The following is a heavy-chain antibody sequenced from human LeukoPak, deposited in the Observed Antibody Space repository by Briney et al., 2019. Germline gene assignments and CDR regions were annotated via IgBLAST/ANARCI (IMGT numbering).Heavy chain of an antibody. V-gene: IGHV3-30-3*01. Sequence: GGSLRLSCAASGFPFTTSAMHWVRQAPGKGLEWVAVISSDGITKFYAESVRGRFTISRDNSKDTVDLLVSALRDEDTAAYYCARRGYSSGRADALDIWGQGKLVSVSS. CDR2: ISSDGITK. CDR3: ARRGYSSGRADALDI. D-gene: IGHD3-22*01. CDR1: GFPFTTSA. J-gene: IGHJ3*02.